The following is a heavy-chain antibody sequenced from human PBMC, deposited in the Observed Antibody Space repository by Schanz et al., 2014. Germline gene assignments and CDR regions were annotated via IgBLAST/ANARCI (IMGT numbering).Heavy chain of an antibody. V-gene: IGHV3-74*01. D-gene: IGHD2-2*01. CDR3: VSQPGSPNY. J-gene: IGHJ4*02. CDR1: GFTFSPYW. CDR2: INGDGSNT. Sequence: EVQLVESGGGLVQPGGSLRLSCGSSGFTFSPYWMHWVRQAPGKGLVWVSRINGDGSNTNYADSVKGRFTISRDNAENTLFLQMNSLRVEDTAVYFCVSQPGSPNYWGQGTLVTVSP.